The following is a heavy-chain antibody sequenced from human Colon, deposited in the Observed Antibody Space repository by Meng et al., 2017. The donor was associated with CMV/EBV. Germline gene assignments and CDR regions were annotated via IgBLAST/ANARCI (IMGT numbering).Heavy chain of an antibody. V-gene: IGHV3-15*01. CDR3: TTGYYYDSSGYYYLFDY. CDR2: IKSKTDGGTT. D-gene: IGHD3-22*01. J-gene: IGHJ4*02. CDR1: GFTFSNAW. Sequence: GESLKISCAASGFTFSNAWMSWVRQAPGKGLEWVGRIKSKTDGGTTDYAAPVKGRFTISRDDSKNTLYLQMNSLKTEDTAAYYCTTGYYYDSSGYYYLFDYWGQGTRVTVSS.